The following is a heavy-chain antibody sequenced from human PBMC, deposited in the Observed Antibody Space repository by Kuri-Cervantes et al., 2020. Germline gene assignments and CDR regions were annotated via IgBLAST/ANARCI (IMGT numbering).Heavy chain of an antibody. CDR1: GFTFSNYA. D-gene: IGHD5-24*01. CDR3: ARGGLGRDGYNFLY. Sequence: GESLKISCAASGFTFSNYAMHWVRQAPGKGLEWVAVISHDGSNKYFADSVKGRFTISRDNSKNTLYLQMNSLRAEDTAVYYCARGGLGRDGYNFLYWGQGTLVTVSS. V-gene: IGHV3-30-3*01. J-gene: IGHJ4*02. CDR2: ISHDGSNK.